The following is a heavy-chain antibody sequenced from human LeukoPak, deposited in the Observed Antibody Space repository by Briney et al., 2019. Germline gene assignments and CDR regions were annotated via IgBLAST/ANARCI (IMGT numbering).Heavy chain of an antibody. CDR3: AKVRWDNSGWYYLDN. CDR2: ISYDGSNK. J-gene: IGHJ4*02. D-gene: IGHD6-19*01. Sequence: PGGSLRLSCAASGFTFSYYGMHWVRQAPGKGLEWVAVISYDGSNKYYADSVKGRFTISRDNSKNTLYLQMNSLTDEDTAVYYCAKVRWDNSGWYYLDNWGQGTLVTVSS. CDR1: GFTFSYYG. V-gene: IGHV3-30*18.